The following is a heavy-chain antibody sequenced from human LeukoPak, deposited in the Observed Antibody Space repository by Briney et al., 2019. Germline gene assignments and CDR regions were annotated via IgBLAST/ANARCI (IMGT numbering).Heavy chain of an antibody. V-gene: IGHV3-21*04. CDR3: ARASEKSSSSLVGY. CDR2: ISSSSSYI. Sequence: PGGSLRLSCAASGFTFSSYSMNWVRQAPGKGLEWVSSISSSSSYIYYADSVKGRFTISRDNAKNSLYLQMNSLRSEGTAVYYCARASEKSSSSLVGYWGQGTLVTVSS. CDR1: GFTFSSYS. J-gene: IGHJ4*02. D-gene: IGHD6-6*01.